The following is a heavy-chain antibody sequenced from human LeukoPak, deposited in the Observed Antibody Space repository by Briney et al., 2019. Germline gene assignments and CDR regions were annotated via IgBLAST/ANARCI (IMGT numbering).Heavy chain of an antibody. CDR1: GFTFSDSY. J-gene: IGHJ4*02. D-gene: IGHD7-27*01. CDR2: ISSSGGTI. Sequence: GGSLRLSCAASGFTFSDSYMSWIRQVPGKGLEWISYISSSGGTIYYADSVKGRFTISRDNAKNSLYLQMNSLRAEDTAVYYCAKEGGNWGEGYFDYWGQGTLVTVSS. CDR3: AKEGGNWGEGYFDY. V-gene: IGHV3-11*01.